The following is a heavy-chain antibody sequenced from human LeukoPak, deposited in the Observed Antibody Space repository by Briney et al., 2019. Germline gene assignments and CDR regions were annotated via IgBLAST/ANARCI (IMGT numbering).Heavy chain of an antibody. CDR3: ARQLPTAAADTRGYFDY. D-gene: IGHD6-25*01. V-gene: IGHV4-39*01. Sequence: KPGGSLRLSCAASGFTFSDYYMSWIRQAPGKGLEWVGSLYYGENSHYNPSLKSRATLSVDTSNNQFSLKLTSVTAADAAVYFCARQLPTAAADTRGYFDYWGQGTVVTVSS. CDR2: LYYGENS. J-gene: IGHJ4*02. CDR1: GFTFSDYY.